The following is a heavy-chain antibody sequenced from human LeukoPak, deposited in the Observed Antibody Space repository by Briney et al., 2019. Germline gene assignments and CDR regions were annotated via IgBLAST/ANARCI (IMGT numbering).Heavy chain of an antibody. J-gene: IGHJ5*02. Sequence: GGSLRLSCAASGFTVGSNYMTWVRQAPGKGLEWVSVIYSDGGGGNTYYGDSVKGRFTISRDNSKNTLYLQMNSLRAEDTAVYYCARRTNPLSEFDPWGQGTLVTVSS. CDR3: ARRTNPLSEFDP. D-gene: IGHD3-16*01. CDR2: IYSDGGGGNT. CDR1: GFTVGSNY. V-gene: IGHV3-53*01.